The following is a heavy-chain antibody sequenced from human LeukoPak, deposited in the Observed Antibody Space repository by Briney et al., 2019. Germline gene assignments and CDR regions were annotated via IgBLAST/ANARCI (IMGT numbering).Heavy chain of an antibody. J-gene: IGHJ5*02. V-gene: IGHV4-34*01. Sequence: ASETLSLTCAVYGGSFSGYYWSWIRQPPGKGLEWIGEINHSGSTNYNPSLKSRVTISVDTSKNQFSLTLSSVTAADTAVYYCARGGATIYYYDSSGLTNWFDPWGQGTLVTVSS. CDR1: GGSFSGYY. CDR3: ARGGATIYYYDSSGLTNWFDP. CDR2: INHSGST. D-gene: IGHD3-22*01.